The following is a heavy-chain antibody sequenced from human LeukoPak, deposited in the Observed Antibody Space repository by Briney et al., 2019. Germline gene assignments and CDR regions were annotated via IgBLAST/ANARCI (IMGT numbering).Heavy chain of an antibody. J-gene: IGHJ4*02. V-gene: IGHV3-23*01. Sequence: GGSLRLSCAASGFTFSNYAMSWVRQAPGKGLEWVAILSGGGADTYYADAVKGRFTISRDNSRNTLFLQMHSLRAEDTAVYYCAKGDTGLVRRYYFDLWGQGTLVTVSS. CDR3: AKGDTGLVRRYYFDL. CDR1: GFTFSNYA. CDR2: LSGGGADT. D-gene: IGHD5-18*01.